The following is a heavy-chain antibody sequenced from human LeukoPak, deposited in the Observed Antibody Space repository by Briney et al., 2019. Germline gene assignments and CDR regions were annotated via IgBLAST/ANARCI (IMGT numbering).Heavy chain of an antibody. D-gene: IGHD2-15*01. V-gene: IGHV3-30*04. Sequence: GGSLRLSCAASGFTFTSYTMHWVRQAPGKGLEWVAVISYDASNKYYADSVKGRFTIARDNSKSTLYLQMNSLRAEDTAVYYCAREGVVVVAAIVFDIWGQGTMVTISS. J-gene: IGHJ3*02. CDR2: ISYDASNK. CDR3: AREGVVVVAAIVFDI. CDR1: GFTFTSYT.